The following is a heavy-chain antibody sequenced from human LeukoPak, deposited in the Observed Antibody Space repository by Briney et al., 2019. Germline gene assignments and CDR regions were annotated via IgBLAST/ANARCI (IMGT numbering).Heavy chain of an antibody. D-gene: IGHD6-6*01. V-gene: IGHV1-24*01. J-gene: IGHJ5*02. CDR3: ATDSEYSSSMYAS. CDR1: GYTLTELS. CDR2: FGAEDGET. Sequence: ASVKVSCKVSGYTLTELSMHWVRQAPGKGLEWMGGFGAEDGETIYAQKYQGRVTMTEDTSTDTAYMELSSLRSEDTAVYYCATDSEYSSSMYASWGQGTLVTVSS.